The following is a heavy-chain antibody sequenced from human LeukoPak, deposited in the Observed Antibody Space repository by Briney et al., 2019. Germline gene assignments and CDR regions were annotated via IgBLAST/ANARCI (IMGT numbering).Heavy chain of an antibody. CDR2: VAHDGTVK. J-gene: IGHJ4*02. CDR3: GKEQGIKRGPSFDS. D-gene: IGHD3-3*02. CDR1: GFTFSNYG. Sequence: PGGTLRLSCVGSGFTFSNYGMHWVRQAPDKGLEWVAVVAHDGTVKYYADPVKGGFTIARENDKKTPYLVMASPGPEATAVYYWGKEQGIKRGPSFDSWREASMVTVSS. V-gene: IGHV3-30*18.